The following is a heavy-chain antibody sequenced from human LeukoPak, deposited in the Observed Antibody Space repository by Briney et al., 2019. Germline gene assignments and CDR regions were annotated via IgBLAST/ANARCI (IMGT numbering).Heavy chain of an antibody. D-gene: IGHD3-22*01. CDR3: AKTRGRGQVEPGTSGYINY. CDR2: INYRGST. J-gene: IGHJ4*02. Sequence: SETLSLTCTVSGGSISNSDYYWDWIRQPPGKGLEWIGSINYRGSTYYNPSLESRVTISVDTSKNQFSLKMSSVTAADTAVYYCAKTRGRGQVEPGTSGYINYWGQGTLVSVSS. V-gene: IGHV4-39*01. CDR1: GGSISNSDYY.